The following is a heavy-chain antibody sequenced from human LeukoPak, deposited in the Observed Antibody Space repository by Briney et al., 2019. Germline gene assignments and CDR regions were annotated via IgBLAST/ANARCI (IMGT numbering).Heavy chain of an antibody. CDR1: GYSFTSYW. CDR2: IYPGDSDT. CDR3: ARGKNSVTYSPFDY. J-gene: IGHJ4*02. Sequence: GESLKISCKGSGYSFTSYWIGWVRQMPGNGLEWMGLIYPGDSDTRYSPSFQGQVTISADKSISTAYLQWSSLKASDTAMYYCARGKNSVTYSPFDYWGQGTLLTVSS. D-gene: IGHD1-26*01. V-gene: IGHV5-51*01.